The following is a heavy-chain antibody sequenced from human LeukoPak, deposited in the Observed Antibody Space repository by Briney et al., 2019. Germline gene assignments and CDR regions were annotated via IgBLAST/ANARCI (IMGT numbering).Heavy chain of an antibody. CDR2: IDWDDEK. J-gene: IGHJ4*02. CDR3: TRVVRQSDNNFFDY. Sequence: RVSGPTLVNPTQTLTLTCTFSGFSLSTRKMCVSWIRQTPGKALEWLARIDWDDEKRYRTSLRTRLTVSKDTSKSQVVLTMTNMDPVDTATYYCTRVVRQSDNNFFDYWGQGNLVTVSS. CDR1: GFSLSTRKMC. D-gene: IGHD3-10*02. V-gene: IGHV2-70*11.